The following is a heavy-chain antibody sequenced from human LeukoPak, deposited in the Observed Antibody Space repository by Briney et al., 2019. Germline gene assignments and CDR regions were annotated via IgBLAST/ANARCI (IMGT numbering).Heavy chain of an antibody. V-gene: IGHV3-64*01. CDR2: ISGNGRNT. J-gene: IGHJ3*01. D-gene: IGHD6-19*01. CDR3: ARVSSSGWYAFYF. CDR1: GFTFSTYA. Sequence: GGSLRLSCAASGFTFSTYAIYWVRQAPGKGLEYVSGISGNGRNTYYGNSVKGRFTISRDNSKNTLYLQMGSLRAEDMGVYYCARVSSSGWYAFYFWGQGTMVTVSS.